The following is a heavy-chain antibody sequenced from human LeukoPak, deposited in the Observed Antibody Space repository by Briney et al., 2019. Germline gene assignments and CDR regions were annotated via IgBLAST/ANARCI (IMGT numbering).Heavy chain of an antibody. CDR2: IYPSGST. CDR3: ARGGCGGDCYLDY. J-gene: IGHJ4*02. V-gene: IGHV4-38-2*02. Sequence: SETLSLTCTVSGYSIRSGYYWGWIRQPPGKRLEWIGSIYPSGSTFYNPSLKSRVTISVDTSKNQFSLKLSSVTAADTAVYYCARGGCGGDCYLDYWGQGTLVTVSS. D-gene: IGHD2-21*02. CDR1: GYSIRSGYY.